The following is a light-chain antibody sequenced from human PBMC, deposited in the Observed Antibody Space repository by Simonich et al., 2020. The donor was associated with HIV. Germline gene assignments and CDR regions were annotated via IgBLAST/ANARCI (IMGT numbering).Light chain of an antibody. CDR2: AAF. CDR1: QSISKY. Sequence: DIQLTPSPSSLSASVGDRVTITCRASQSISKYLNWFQHKPGKAPKLLIYAAFRLQSGVPSRFSGSGSGTESTLTISSLQPEDFATYFCRQSYSVPYTFGQGTKLDIK. V-gene: IGKV1-39*01. J-gene: IGKJ2*01. CDR3: RQSYSVPYT.